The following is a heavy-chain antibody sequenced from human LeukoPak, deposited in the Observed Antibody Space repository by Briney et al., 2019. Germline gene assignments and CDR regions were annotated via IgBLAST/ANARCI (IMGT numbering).Heavy chain of an antibody. CDR2: INPNSGGT. CDR3: ARDPARGGSGWVYYYYGMDV. J-gene: IGHJ6*02. CDR1: GYTFTGYY. Sequence: ASVKVSCKASGYTFTGYYMHWVRQAPGQGLEWMGWINPNSGGTNYAQKFQGRVTMTRDTSISTAYMELSRLRSDDTAAYYCARDPARGGSGWVYYYYGMDVWGQGTTVTVSS. V-gene: IGHV1-2*02. D-gene: IGHD6-19*01.